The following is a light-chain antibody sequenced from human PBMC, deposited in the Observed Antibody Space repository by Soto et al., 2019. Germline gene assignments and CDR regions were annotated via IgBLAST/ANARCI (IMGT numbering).Light chain of an antibody. CDR1: QGISTY. Sequence: DIQLTQSPSFLSASVGDRVTITCRASQGISTYLAWYQQNPGRAPRLLIYAASTLQSGVPSRFSGSGSGTQFSLTITCLQPDDFATYSCQQLHSYPITFGHGTRLEIK. J-gene: IGKJ5*01. V-gene: IGKV1-9*01. CDR2: AAS. CDR3: QQLHSYPIT.